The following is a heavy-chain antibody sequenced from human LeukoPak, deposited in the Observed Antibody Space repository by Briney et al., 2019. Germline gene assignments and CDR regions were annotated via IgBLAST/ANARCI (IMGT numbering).Heavy chain of an antibody. J-gene: IGHJ4*02. V-gene: IGHV3-48*03. CDR2: ISSSGSTI. CDR3: AGDYGDYFDY. CDR1: GFTFSSYE. D-gene: IGHD4-17*01. Sequence: PGGSLRLSCAASGFTFSSYEMNWVRQAPGKGLEWVSYISSSGSTIYYADSVKGRFTISRDNAKNSLYLQMNSLRVEDTAVYYCAGDYGDYFDYWGQGTLVTVSS.